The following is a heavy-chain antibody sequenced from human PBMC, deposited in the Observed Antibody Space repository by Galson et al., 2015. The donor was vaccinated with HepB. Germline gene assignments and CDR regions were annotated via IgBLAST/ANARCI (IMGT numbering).Heavy chain of an antibody. CDR3: ARTPQTYYYDSSVRPNWFDP. J-gene: IGHJ5*02. V-gene: IGHV3-7*01. CDR2: IKQDGSEK. CDR1: GFTFSSYW. D-gene: IGHD3-22*01. Sequence: SLRLSCAASGFTFSSYWMSWVRQAPGKGLEWVANIKQDGSEKYYVDSVKGRFTISRDNAKNSLYLQMNSLRAEDTAVYYCARTPQTYYYDSSVRPNWFDPWGQGTLVTVSS.